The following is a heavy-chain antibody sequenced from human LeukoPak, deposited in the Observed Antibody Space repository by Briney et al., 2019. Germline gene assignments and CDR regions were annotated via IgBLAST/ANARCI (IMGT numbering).Heavy chain of an antibody. D-gene: IGHD1-20*01. V-gene: IGHV4-31*03. Sequence: SETLSLTCTVSGGSISSGGYYWSWIRQHPGKGLEWIGYIYYSGSTYYNPSLKSRVTISVDTSKNQFSLKLSSVTAADTAVYYCARDQSNWNGYPSSNFDYWGQGTLVTVSS. J-gene: IGHJ4*02. CDR1: GGSISSGGYY. CDR2: IYYSGST. CDR3: ARDQSNWNGYPSSNFDY.